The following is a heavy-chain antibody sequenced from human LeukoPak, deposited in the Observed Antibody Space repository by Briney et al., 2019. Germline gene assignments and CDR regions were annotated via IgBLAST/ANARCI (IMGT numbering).Heavy chain of an antibody. D-gene: IGHD5-24*01. V-gene: IGHV4-4*07. CDR2: IYTSGST. CDR3: ARNSHFNFYFDC. J-gene: IGHJ4*02. Sequence: SETLSLTCTVSGGSISSYYWSWIRQPAGKGLEWIGRIYTSGSTNYNPSLKSRVTTSVDTSKNQFSLKLSSVTAADTAVYYCARNSHFNFYFDCWGQGALVTVSS. CDR1: GGSISSYY.